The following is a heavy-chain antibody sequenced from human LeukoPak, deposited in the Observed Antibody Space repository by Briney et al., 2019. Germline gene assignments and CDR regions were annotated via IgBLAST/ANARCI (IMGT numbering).Heavy chain of an antibody. Sequence: PGGSLRLSCTASGFTFGDYAMSWVRQAPGKGLEWVGFIRSKAYGGTTEYAASVKGRFTISRDDSKSIAYLQMNSLKTEDTAVYYCTRDRLGGSGWYYFDYWGQGTLVTVSS. J-gene: IGHJ4*02. CDR2: IRSKAYGGTT. V-gene: IGHV3-49*04. D-gene: IGHD6-19*01. CDR3: TRDRLGGSGWYYFDY. CDR1: GFTFGDYA.